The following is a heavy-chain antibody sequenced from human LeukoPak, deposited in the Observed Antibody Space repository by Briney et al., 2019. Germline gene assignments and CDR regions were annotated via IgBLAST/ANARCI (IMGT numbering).Heavy chain of an antibody. CDR1: GYTFSAYG. J-gene: IGHJ4*02. Sequence: ASVKVSCKASGYTFSAYGIAWVRQAPGQGLEWMGWISGHQGNTKYAQNFQGRVTMTTDTSTGTAYVELRSLRSDDTAIYFCARSSLGTITAGPFDYWGQGTLVAVSS. V-gene: IGHV1-18*01. CDR2: ISGHQGNT. CDR3: ARSSLGTITAGPFDY. D-gene: IGHD5-12*01.